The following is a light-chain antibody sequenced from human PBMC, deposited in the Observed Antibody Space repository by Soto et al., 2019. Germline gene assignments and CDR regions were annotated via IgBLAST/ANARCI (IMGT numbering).Light chain of an antibody. CDR1: QGVTTN. Sequence: EIVMTQSPDILSVSPGERATLSCRAGQGVTTNFAWYQQKSGQSPRLLIYDVSIRATGVPARFSGTGSETDFTLTISGLQSEDSAVYFCQQCNNWPYSFGQGTRMEIK. V-gene: IGKV3-15*01. CDR2: DVS. J-gene: IGKJ5*01. CDR3: QQCNNWPYS.